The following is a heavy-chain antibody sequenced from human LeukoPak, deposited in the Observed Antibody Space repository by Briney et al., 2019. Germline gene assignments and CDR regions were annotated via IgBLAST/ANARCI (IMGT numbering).Heavy chain of an antibody. D-gene: IGHD3-10*01. CDR3: ARERPSRGVFDAFDI. CDR1: GFTFSSYA. V-gene: IGHV3-23*01. Sequence: GGSLRLSCAASGFTFSSYAMSWVRQAPGKGLEGVSAISGSGGSTYYADSVKGRFTISRDNSKNTLYLQMNSLRAEETAVYYCARERPSRGVFDAFDIWGQGTMVTVSS. CDR2: ISGSGGST. J-gene: IGHJ3*02.